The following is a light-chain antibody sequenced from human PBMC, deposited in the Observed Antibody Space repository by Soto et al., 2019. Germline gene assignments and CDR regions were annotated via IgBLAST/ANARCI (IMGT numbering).Light chain of an antibody. CDR2: AAS. CDR3: VQHNSYPLS. V-gene: IGKV1-17*01. J-gene: IGKJ4*01. CDR1: QGIGND. Sequence: DIQMTQSPSSLSASVGDRVTITCRASQGIGNDLGWFQQKPGKAPKRLIYAASSLQSGVPSRFSGSGSGAEFTLTISSLQPEDFATYYCVQHNSYPLSFGGGTKVDNK.